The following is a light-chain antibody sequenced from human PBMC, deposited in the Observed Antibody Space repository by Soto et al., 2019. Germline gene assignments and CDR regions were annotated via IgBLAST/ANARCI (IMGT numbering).Light chain of an antibody. CDR2: ATS. Sequence: DIQMTQSPPSLSASVGDRVTITCRASQTISTYLNWYQLRPGKAPKLLIYATSSLQGGVPSRFRGSGSGSDFTLTVTSLQPEDFATYYCQQSYTTPHTFGQGTKLEI. V-gene: IGKV1-39*01. CDR3: QQSYTTPHT. CDR1: QTISTY. J-gene: IGKJ2*01.